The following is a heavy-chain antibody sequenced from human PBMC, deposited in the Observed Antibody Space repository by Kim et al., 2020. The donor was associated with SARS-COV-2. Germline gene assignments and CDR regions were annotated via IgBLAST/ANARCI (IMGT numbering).Heavy chain of an antibody. D-gene: IGHD6-13*01. CDR3: ARVIKGAAAGTGYFDY. CDR2: IYSGGST. J-gene: IGHJ4*02. Sequence: GGSLRLSCAASGLTVSSNYMSWVRQAPGKGLEWVSVIYSGGSTYYADSVKGRFTISRDNSKNTLYLQMNSLRAEDTAVYYCARVIKGAAAGTGYFDYWSQGTLVTVSS. CDR1: GLTVSSNY. V-gene: IGHV3-66*01.